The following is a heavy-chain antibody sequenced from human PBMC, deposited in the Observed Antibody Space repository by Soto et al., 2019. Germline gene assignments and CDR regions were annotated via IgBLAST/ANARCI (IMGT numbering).Heavy chain of an antibody. V-gene: IGHV1-69*12. Sequence: QVQLVQSGAEVKKPGSSVKVSCKASGGTFSSYAISWVRQAPGQGLEWMGGIIPIFGTANYAQKFQGRVTITADESTSTAHMERSSLRSGDSAVYCWARWSELHYYCGMAVWGQESTVTGSS. CDR1: GGTFSSYA. D-gene: IGHD1-26*01. CDR3: ARWSELHYYCGMAV. J-gene: IGHJ6*02. CDR2: IIPIFGTA.